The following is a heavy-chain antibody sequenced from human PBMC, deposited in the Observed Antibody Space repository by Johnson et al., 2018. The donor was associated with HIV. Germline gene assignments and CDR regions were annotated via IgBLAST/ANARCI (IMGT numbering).Heavy chain of an antibody. Sequence: MQLVESGGGLVQPGGSLRLSFAASGFTFSSYWMSWVRQAPGKGLEWVANIKQDGSEKYYVDSVKGRFTISRDNAKNSLYLQMNSLRAEDTAVYYCAREAGGGYDSDAFDIWGQGTMVTVSS. J-gene: IGHJ3*02. CDR1: GFTFSSYW. CDR3: AREAGGGYDSDAFDI. V-gene: IGHV3-7*01. CDR2: IKQDGSEK. D-gene: IGHD5-12*01.